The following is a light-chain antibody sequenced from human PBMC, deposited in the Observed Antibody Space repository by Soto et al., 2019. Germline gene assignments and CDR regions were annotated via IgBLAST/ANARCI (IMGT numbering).Light chain of an antibody. V-gene: IGLV2-14*03. CDR2: DVS. J-gene: IGLJ1*01. CDR1: SSDIGGYNF. Sequence: QSALTQPASVSGSPGQSITISCTGTSSDIGGYNFVSWYQHHPGKAPKLLIHDVSNRPSGVSSRFSGSKSGNTASLTISGLQAEDEADYYCNSYRTVSTYVFATGTKLTVL. CDR3: NSYRTVSTYV.